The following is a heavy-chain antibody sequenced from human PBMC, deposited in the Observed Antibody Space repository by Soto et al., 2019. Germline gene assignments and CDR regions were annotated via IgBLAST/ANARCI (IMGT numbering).Heavy chain of an antibody. J-gene: IGHJ3*02. Sequence: QVQLVQSGAEVKMPGSSVKVSCKASGGTFSKYAITWVRQAPGQGLEWMGGIVAVFGTPNYAQKFQGRVTITADEYSSIAYMELSSLRSEDTAVYDCARAVIFGVVYASDIWGQWTMVTVSS. CDR2: IVAVFGTP. CDR1: GGTFSKYA. D-gene: IGHD3-3*01. CDR3: ARAVIFGVVYASDI. V-gene: IGHV1-69*12.